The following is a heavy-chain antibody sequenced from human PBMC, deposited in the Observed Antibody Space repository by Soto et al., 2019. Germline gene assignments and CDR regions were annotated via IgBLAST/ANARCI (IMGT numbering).Heavy chain of an antibody. Sequence: SVKVSCKASGGTFSSYAISWVRQAPGQGLEWMGGIIPIFGTANYAQKFQGRVTITADESTSTVYMDLSSLKSQDTAVYFCARGRGDSYCGGDCYPYYYYYGMDVWGQGTTVTVSS. CDR1: GGTFSSYA. V-gene: IGHV1-69*13. D-gene: IGHD2-21*02. J-gene: IGHJ6*02. CDR3: ARGRGDSYCGGDCYPYYYYYGMDV. CDR2: IIPIFGTA.